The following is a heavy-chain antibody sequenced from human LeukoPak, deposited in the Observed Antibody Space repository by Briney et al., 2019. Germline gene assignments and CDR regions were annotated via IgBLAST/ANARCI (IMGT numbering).Heavy chain of an antibody. D-gene: IGHD3-10*01. CDR3: AKRRHYYGSGDYYRDP. V-gene: IGHV3-23*01. CDR2: ISGSGTNT. Sequence: GGSLRLSCAASGFTFSSYAMSWVRQAPGKGLEWVSSISGSGTNTYYADSVKGRFTISSDNSRNLLFLQMSSLRVEDTAVYYCAKRRHYYGSGDYYRDPWGQGTLVTVSS. J-gene: IGHJ5*02. CDR1: GFTFSSYA.